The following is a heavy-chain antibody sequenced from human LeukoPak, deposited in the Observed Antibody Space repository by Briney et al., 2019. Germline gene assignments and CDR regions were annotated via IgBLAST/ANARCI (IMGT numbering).Heavy chain of an antibody. V-gene: IGHV3-64*01. CDR2: ISSNGGST. Sequence: GGSLRLSCAASGFTFSSYAMHWVRQAPGKGLEYVSAISSNGGSTYYANSVKGRFTISRDNSKNTLYLQMGSLRAEDMAVYYCARGLSGYYFSNAFDIWGQGTMATVSS. D-gene: IGHD3-22*01. CDR1: GFTFSSYA. CDR3: ARGLSGYYFSNAFDI. J-gene: IGHJ3*02.